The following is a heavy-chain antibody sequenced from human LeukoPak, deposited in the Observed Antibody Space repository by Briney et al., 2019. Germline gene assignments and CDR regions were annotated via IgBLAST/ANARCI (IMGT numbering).Heavy chain of an antibody. Sequence: ASVKVSCKTSGGDFDSYAISWVRQAPRQGLEWMGGIVPVSGVPTYAQKFQGRVTITTDKSTSTAYMELSSLTSEDTAIYYCARDQTYCTATSCPWGWGAFQTWGQGTMVTVSS. V-gene: IGHV1-69*10. J-gene: IGHJ3*02. CDR2: IVPVSGVP. CDR1: GGDFDSYA. CDR3: ARDQTYCTATSCPWGWGAFQT. D-gene: IGHD2-8*02.